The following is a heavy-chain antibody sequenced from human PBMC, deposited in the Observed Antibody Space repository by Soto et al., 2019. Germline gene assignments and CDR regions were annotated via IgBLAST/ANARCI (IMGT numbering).Heavy chain of an antibody. Sequence: SVKVSCKASGFTFTSSAVQWVRQARGQRLEWIGWIVVGSGNTNYAQKFQERVTITRDMSTSTAYMELSSLRSEDTAVYYCVKDRTLNWNYPGMDVWGQGTTVTVSS. CDR3: VKDRTLNWNYPGMDV. CDR2: IVVGSGNT. D-gene: IGHD1-20*01. CDR1: GFTFTSSA. V-gene: IGHV1-58*01. J-gene: IGHJ6*02.